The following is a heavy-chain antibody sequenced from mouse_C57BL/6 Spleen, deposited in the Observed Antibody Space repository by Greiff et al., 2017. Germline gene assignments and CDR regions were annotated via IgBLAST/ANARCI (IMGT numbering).Heavy chain of an antibody. CDR2: ISDGGSYT. J-gene: IGHJ2*01. CDR3: ARGDTTVVGDYFDD. CDR1: GFTFSSYA. Sequence: EVKLVESGGGLVKPGGSLKLSCAASGFTFSSYAMSWVRQTPEKRLEWVATISDGGSYTYYPDNVKGRFTISRDNAKNNLYLQMSHLKSEDTAMYYCARGDTTVVGDYFDDWGKGTTLTVSS. V-gene: IGHV5-4*03. D-gene: IGHD1-1*01.